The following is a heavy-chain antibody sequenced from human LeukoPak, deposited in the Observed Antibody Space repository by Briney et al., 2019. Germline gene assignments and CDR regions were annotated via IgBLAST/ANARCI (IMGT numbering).Heavy chain of an antibody. CDR1: GGSFSGYY. CDR3: ARGHSSSCYSAFDI. J-gene: IGHJ3*02. D-gene: IGHD6-13*01. V-gene: IGHV4-34*01. Sequence: SETLSLTCAVYGGSFSGYYWSWIRQPPGKGLEWIGEINHSGSTNYNPSLKSRVTISVDTSKNQFSLKLSSVTAADTAVYYCARGHSSSCYSAFDIWGQGTMVTVSS. CDR2: INHSGST.